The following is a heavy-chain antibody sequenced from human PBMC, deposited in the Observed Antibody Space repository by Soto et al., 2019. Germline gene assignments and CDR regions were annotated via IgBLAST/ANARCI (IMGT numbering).Heavy chain of an antibody. CDR3: AKDPGIAAAGADRFDY. Sequence: ESGGGLVQPGGSLRLSCAASGFNFSSYAMSWVRQAPGKGLEWVSAISGSGGSTYYADSVKGRFTISRDNSKNTLYLQMNSLRAEDTAVYYCAKDPGIAAAGADRFDYWGQGTLVTVSS. V-gene: IGHV3-23*01. D-gene: IGHD6-13*01. CDR2: ISGSGGST. J-gene: IGHJ4*02. CDR1: GFNFSSYA.